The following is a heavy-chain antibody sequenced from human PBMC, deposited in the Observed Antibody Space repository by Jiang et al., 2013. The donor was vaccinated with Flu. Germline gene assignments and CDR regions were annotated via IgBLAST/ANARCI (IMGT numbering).Heavy chain of an antibody. V-gene: IGHV2-5*02. D-gene: IGHD6-19*01. CDR2: IYWDDDK. J-gene: IGHJ4*02. CDR3: AHMAGTFLGYDY. Sequence: LEWLALIYWDDDKPYSPSLKSRLTITKDTSKNQVVLTMTNMDPVDTATYYCAHMAGTFLGYDYWGQGTLVTVSS.